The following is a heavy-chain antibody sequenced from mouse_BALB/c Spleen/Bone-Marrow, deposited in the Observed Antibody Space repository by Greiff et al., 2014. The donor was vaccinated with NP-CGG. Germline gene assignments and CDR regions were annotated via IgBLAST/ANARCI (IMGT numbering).Heavy chain of an antibody. CDR1: GVSFNSYG. D-gene: IGHD1-2*01. Sequence: QVQLKQSGPGLVAPSQSLSISCTVSGVSFNSYGVQWVRQPPGKGLEWLGVIWADGSTNYNSALMSRLSISKDNSKSQVFLKMNSLQTDDTAMYYCARITTATGAMDYWGQGTSVTVSS. CDR2: IWADGST. J-gene: IGHJ4*01. CDR3: ARITTATGAMDY. V-gene: IGHV2-9*02.